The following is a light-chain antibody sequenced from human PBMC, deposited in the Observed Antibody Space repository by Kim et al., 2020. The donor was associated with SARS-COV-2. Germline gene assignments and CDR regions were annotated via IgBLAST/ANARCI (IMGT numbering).Light chain of an antibody. J-gene: IGLJ2*01. CDR2: QDT. Sequence: SYELTQPPSVSVSPGQTTSIICSGDKLGSKFAFWYQQRPGQSPVLVIHQDTKRPSGIPERFSGSNSGNTATLTISGTQTMDEADYYCQAWDRNTVVFGGG. CDR1: KLGSKF. CDR3: QAWDRNTVV. V-gene: IGLV3-1*01.